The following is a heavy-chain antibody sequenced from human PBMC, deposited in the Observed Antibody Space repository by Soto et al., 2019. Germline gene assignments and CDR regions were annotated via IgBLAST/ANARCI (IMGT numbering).Heavy chain of an antibody. D-gene: IGHD2-2*01. CDR2: INAGNGNT. Sequence: ASVKVSCKASGYTFTSYAMHWVRQAPGQRLEWMGWINAGNGNTKYSQKFQGRVTITRDTSASTAYMELSSLRSEDTAVYYCAREEGGDIVVVPAATAFDIWGQGTMVTVSS. CDR3: AREEGGDIVVVPAATAFDI. J-gene: IGHJ3*02. V-gene: IGHV1-3*01. CDR1: GYTFTSYA.